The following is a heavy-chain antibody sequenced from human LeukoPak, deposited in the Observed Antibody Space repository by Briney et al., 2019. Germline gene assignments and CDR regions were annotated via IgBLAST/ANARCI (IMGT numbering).Heavy chain of an antibody. CDR3: ARGNGLLNY. J-gene: IGHJ4*02. CDR1: GGSFSGYY. D-gene: IGHD1-26*01. V-gene: IGHV4-34*01. Sequence: SETLSLTCAVYGGSFSGYYWSWIRQPPGKGLEWIGEINHSGSTNYNPSLKSRVTISVDTSKNRFSLKLSSVTAADTAVYYCARGNGLLNYWGQGTLVTVSS. CDR2: INHSGST.